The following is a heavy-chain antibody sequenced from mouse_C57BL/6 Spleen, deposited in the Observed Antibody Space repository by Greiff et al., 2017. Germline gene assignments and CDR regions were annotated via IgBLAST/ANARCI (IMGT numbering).Heavy chain of an antibody. CDR3: ARDYGNYLFAY. J-gene: IGHJ3*01. CDR1: GYAFSSYW. V-gene: IGHV1-80*01. CDR2: IYPGDGDT. Sequence: QVQLKESGAELVKPGASVKISCKASGYAFSSYWMNWVKQRPGKGLEWIGQIYPGDGDTNYNGKFKGKATLTADKSSSTAYMQLSSLTSEDSAVYFCARDYGNYLFAYWGQGTLVTVSA. D-gene: IGHD2-1*01.